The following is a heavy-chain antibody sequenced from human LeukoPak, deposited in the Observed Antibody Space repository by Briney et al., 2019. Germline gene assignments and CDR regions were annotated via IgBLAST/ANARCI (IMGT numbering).Heavy chain of an antibody. CDR1: GGSFSGYY. V-gene: IGHV4-34*01. Sequence: PSETLSLTCAVYGGSFSGYYWSWIRQPPGKGLEWIGEINHSGSTNYNPSLKSRVTISVDTSKNQFSLKLGSVTAADTAVYYCARVPYCSGGSCYPTYYYYYMDVWGKGTTVTVSS. J-gene: IGHJ6*03. CDR2: INHSGST. CDR3: ARVPYCSGGSCYPTYYYYYMDV. D-gene: IGHD2-15*01.